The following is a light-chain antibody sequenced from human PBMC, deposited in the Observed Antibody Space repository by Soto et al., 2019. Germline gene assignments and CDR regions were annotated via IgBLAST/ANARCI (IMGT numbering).Light chain of an antibody. V-gene: IGKV3-20*01. J-gene: IGKJ2*01. Sequence: EIVLTQSPGTLSLSPGERATLSCRASQSVSGSYLAWYQQKPGQAPRLLIYGASSRATGIPDRFSGSGSGTDFILTISRLEPEDFAVYYCQQYGSSPAFTFGQGTKLEIK. CDR1: QSVSGSY. CDR2: GAS. CDR3: QQYGSSPAFT.